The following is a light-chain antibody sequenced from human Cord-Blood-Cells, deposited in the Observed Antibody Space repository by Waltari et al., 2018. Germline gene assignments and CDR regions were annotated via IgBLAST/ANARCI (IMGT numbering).Light chain of an antibody. V-gene: IGLV2-14*01. J-gene: IGLJ2*01. CDR3: SSSTSSSTYVV. CDR1: SSDVGGYNY. CDR2: DVS. Sequence: QSALTQPASVSGSPGQSITISCTGTSSDVGGYNYVSWYQQHPGKAPKLMIYDVSKRPSGVSNRFSGSKSGNTASLTISGLQAEVEADYYCSSSTSSSTYVVFGGGTKLTVL.